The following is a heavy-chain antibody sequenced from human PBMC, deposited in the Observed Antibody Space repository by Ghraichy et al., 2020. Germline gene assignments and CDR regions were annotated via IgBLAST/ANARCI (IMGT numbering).Heavy chain of an antibody. J-gene: IGHJ4*02. CDR3: AHGFRGYGDVFFDY. CDR1: GFSLSTSGVG. Sequence: SGPTLVKPTQTLTLTCTFSGFSLSTSGVGVGWIRQPPGKALEWLALIYWDDVKRYSPSLKSRLTITKDTSKNQVVLTMTNMDPVDTATYYCAHGFRGYGDVFFDYWGQGTLVTVSS. CDR2: IYWDDVK. D-gene: IGHD5-12*01. V-gene: IGHV2-5*02.